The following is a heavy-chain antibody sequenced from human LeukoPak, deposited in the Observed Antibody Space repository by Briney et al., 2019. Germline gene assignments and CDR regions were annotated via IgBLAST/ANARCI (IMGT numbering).Heavy chain of an antibody. CDR3: TTGLVPTAFDY. V-gene: IGHV3-49*04. Sequence: GGSLRLSCTTSGFIFGDYAMSWVRQAPGKGLEWVGFIRSKAYGGTTEYAASVKGRFTISRDDSKSTLYLQMNSLKTEDTAVYYCTTGLVPTAFDYWGQGTLVTVSS. J-gene: IGHJ4*02. CDR2: IRSKAYGGTT. D-gene: IGHD5-12*01. CDR1: GFIFGDYA.